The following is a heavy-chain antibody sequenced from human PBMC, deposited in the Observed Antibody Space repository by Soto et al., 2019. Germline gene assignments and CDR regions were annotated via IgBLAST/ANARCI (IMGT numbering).Heavy chain of an antibody. D-gene: IGHD5-18*01. CDR1: GFTFSDHA. CDR3: AIDPERWIPRRGAVYGMYV. CDR2: IWNDGIKK. J-gene: IGHJ6*02. V-gene: IGHV3-33*01. Sequence: QVHLVESGGGVVQPGTSLRLSCAASGFTFSDHAMYWVRQAPGKGLEWVAVIWNDGIKKFYAEYVKGRLTISRDNSKNILYLQINDLRVEDRGVYYCAIDPERWIPRRGAVYGMYVWSQGTTVTVSS.